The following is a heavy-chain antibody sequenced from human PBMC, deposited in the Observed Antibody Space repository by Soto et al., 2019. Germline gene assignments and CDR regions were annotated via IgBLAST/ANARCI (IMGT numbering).Heavy chain of an antibody. CDR2: IIPIFGTA. V-gene: IGHV1-69*13. CDR1: GGTFSSSA. D-gene: IGHD3-3*01. J-gene: IGHJ6*02. Sequence: SVKVSCKASGGTFSSSAISWVRQAPGQGLEWMGGIIPIFGTANYAQKFQGRVTITADESTSTAYMELSSLRSEDTAVYYCARGGNDFWSGYPAPYYGMDVWGQGTTVTVSS. CDR3: ARGGNDFWSGYPAPYYGMDV.